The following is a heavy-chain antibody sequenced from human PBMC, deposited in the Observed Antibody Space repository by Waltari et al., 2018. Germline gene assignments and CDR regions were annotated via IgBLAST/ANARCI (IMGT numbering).Heavy chain of an antibody. CDR2: IWYDGSNK. J-gene: IGHJ5*02. V-gene: IGHV3-33*01. Sequence: QVQLVETGGGGVQPGRSMRLSCVASGFTFRSCGMHWVSPAPGKGLEWVAVIWYDGSNKYYADSVKGRFTISRDNSKNTLYLQMNSLRAEDTAVYYCAREVAAAGNWFDPWGQGTLVTVSS. CDR1: GFTFRSCG. CDR3: AREVAAAGNWFDP. D-gene: IGHD6-13*01.